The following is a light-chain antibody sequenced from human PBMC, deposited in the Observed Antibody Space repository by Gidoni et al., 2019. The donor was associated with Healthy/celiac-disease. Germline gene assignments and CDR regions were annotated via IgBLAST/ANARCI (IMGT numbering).Light chain of an antibody. Sequence: ELVMTQSQATLSVSPGARATLSCSARQSVSSNLAWYQQQPGQAPRLLIYGASTRSTGIPARFSGSGSGTEFTLSISSLQSEDFAVYYGQQYNNWPCIGQXTKLEIK. J-gene: IGKJ2*01. V-gene: IGKV3-15*01. CDR2: GAS. CDR3: QQYNNWPC. CDR1: QSVSSN.